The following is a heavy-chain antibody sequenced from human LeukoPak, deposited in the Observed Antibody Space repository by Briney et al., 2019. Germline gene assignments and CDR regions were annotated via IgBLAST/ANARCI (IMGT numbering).Heavy chain of an antibody. CDR1: GFTFSSYS. V-gene: IGHV3-48*04. D-gene: IGHD3-22*01. CDR3: ARDEYYYDSSGYYYPSPIDY. CDR2: ISSSSSTI. J-gene: IGHJ4*02. Sequence: GGSLRLSCAAYGFTFSSYSMNWVRQAPGKGMEWVSYISSSSSTIYYADSVKGRFTISRDNAKNSLYLQMNSLRAEDTAVYYCARDEYYYDSSGYYYPSPIDYWGQGTLVTVSS.